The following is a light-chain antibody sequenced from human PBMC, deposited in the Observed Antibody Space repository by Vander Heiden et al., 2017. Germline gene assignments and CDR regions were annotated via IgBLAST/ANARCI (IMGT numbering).Light chain of an antibody. Sequence: AIHLTQSPSSMSASVGDRVTITCRASQGISSALAWYQQKPGKAPKLLIYDASSLESGVPSRFSGSGSGTDFTLTISSLQPEDFATYYCQHVNSSPKTFGRGTKVEIK. V-gene: IGKV1-13*02. CDR3: QHVNSSPKT. J-gene: IGKJ4*01. CDR2: DAS. CDR1: QGISSA.